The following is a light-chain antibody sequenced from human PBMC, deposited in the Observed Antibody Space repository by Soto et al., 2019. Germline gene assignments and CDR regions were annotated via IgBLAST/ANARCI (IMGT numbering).Light chain of an antibody. Sequence: IVLTQSPGTLSLSPGERATLSCRASQTITSSCLAWYKQKPGQAPRLLIYGASSRATGIPDRFSGSGSGTDFTLTINRLEPEDFAVYYCQQCGDSPMTFGGGTKVDIK. J-gene: IGKJ4*01. CDR3: QQCGDSPMT. CDR2: GAS. CDR1: QTITSSC. V-gene: IGKV3-20*01.